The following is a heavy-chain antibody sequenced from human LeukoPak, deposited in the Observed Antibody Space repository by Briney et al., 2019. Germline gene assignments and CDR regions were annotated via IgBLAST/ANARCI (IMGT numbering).Heavy chain of an antibody. V-gene: IGHV3-21*01. Sequence: PGGSLRLSCAASTFTSSSYSMNWVRQAPGKGLEWVSFISTSSSYIHNADSVKGRFTISRDNAENSLYLQMNSLRAEDTAVYYCARAAIAAARIYYYMDVWGKGTTVTVSS. D-gene: IGHD6-13*01. CDR2: ISTSSSYI. CDR3: ARAAIAAARIYYYMDV. CDR1: TFTSSSYS. J-gene: IGHJ6*03.